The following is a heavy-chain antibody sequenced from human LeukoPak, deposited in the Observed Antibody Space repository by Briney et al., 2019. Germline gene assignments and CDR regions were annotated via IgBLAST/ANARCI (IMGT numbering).Heavy chain of an antibody. CDR2: IWYDGSNK. V-gene: IGHV3-30*19. J-gene: IGHJ5*02. D-gene: IGHD3-3*01. CDR1: GFTFSSYG. CDR3: ARGRRAVLEYNWFDP. Sequence: GGSLRLSCAASGFTFSSYGMHWVRQAPGKGLEWVAVIWYDGSNKYYADSVKGRFTISRDNSKNTLYLQMNSLRAEDTAVYYCARGRRAVLEYNWFDPWGQGTLVTVSS.